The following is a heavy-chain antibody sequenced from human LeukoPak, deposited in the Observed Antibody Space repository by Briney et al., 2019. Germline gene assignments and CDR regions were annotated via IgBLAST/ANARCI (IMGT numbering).Heavy chain of an antibody. V-gene: IGHV4-39*07. CDR1: GGSISSSSYY. Sequence: SETLSLTCTVSGGSISSSSYYWGWIRQPPGKGLEWIGSIYYSGSTYYNPSLKSRVTISVDTSKNQFSLKLSSVTAADTAVYYCARDTGSGFDYWGQGTLVTVSS. J-gene: IGHJ4*02. D-gene: IGHD3-10*01. CDR3: ARDTGSGFDY. CDR2: IYYSGST.